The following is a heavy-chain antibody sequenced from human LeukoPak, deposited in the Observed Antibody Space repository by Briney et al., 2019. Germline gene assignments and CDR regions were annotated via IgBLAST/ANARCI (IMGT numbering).Heavy chain of an antibody. V-gene: IGHV4-4*02. CDR3: ARWYSSGWAFDY. CDR2: IYHSGST. Sequence: SGTLSLTCAVSGGSISISNSNWWSWVRQPPGKGLEWIGEIYHSGSTNYNPSLKSRVTISVDTSKNQFSLKLSSVTAADTAVYYCARWYSSGWAFDYWGQGTLVTVSS. J-gene: IGHJ4*02. D-gene: IGHD6-19*01. CDR1: GGSISISNSNW.